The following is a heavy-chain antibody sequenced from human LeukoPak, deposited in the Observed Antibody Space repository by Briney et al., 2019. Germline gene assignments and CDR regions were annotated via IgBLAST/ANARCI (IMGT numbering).Heavy chain of an antibody. J-gene: IGHJ4*02. CDR1: GFTFSSYG. CDR2: IRYDGSNK. D-gene: IGHD2-21*01. V-gene: IGHV3-30*02. Sequence: GGSPRLSCAASGFTFSSYGMHWVRQAPGKGLEWVAFIRYDGSNKYYADSVKGRFTISRDNSKNTLYLQMNSLRAEDTAVYYCAKEPVNCGGDCGYWGQGTLVTVSS. CDR3: AKEPVNCGGDCGY.